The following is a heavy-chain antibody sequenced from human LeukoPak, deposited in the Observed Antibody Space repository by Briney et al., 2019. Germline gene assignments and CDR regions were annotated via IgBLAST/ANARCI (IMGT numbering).Heavy chain of an antibody. Sequence: SQTLSLTCAISGDSVSSNSVAWNWIRQSPSRGLEWLGRTYSRSKWYNDYAVSVKSRITINPDTSKNQFSLQLNSVTPEDTAGYFCARVDDGAFDYWGQGTLVTVST. CDR2: TYSRSKWYN. V-gene: IGHV6-1*01. CDR1: GDSVSSNSVA. CDR3: ARVDDGAFDY. J-gene: IGHJ4*02. D-gene: IGHD1-1*01.